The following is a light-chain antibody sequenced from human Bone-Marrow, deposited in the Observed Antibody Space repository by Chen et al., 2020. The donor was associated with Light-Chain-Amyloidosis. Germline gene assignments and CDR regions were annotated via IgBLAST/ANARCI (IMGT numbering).Light chain of an antibody. V-gene: IGLV2-14*01. CDR1: SSDVGGDNH. CDR3: SSYTITNTLV. J-gene: IGLJ1*01. CDR2: EVT. Sequence: QAAPTPPASASGSPRPSIIICSPGTSSDVGGDNHVSWYQQHPDKAPKLMIYEVTNRSSWVPDRFSGSKSDNTASLTISGLQTEDEADYFCSSYTITNTLVFGSGTRVTVL.